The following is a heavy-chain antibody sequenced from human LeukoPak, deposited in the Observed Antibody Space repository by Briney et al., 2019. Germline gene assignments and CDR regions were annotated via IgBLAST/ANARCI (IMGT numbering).Heavy chain of an antibody. D-gene: IGHD4-17*01. V-gene: IGHV4-39*07. CDR1: GGSISSSSYY. CDR3: ARGSLGDYGNWFDL. J-gene: IGHJ5*02. CDR2: IYYSGST. Sequence: PETLSLTCTVSGGSISSSSYYWGWIRQPPGKGLEWIGSIYYSGSTYYNPSLKSRVTISVDTSKNQFSLKLSSVTAVDTAVYYCARGSLGDYGNWFDLWGQGTLVTVSS.